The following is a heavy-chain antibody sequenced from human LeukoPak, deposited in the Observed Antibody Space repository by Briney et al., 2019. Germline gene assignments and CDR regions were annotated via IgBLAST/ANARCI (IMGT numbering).Heavy chain of an antibody. J-gene: IGHJ4*02. V-gene: IGHV3-30*03. CDR2: ISYDGSNK. D-gene: IGHD2-15*01. CDR3: ARRYCSGGTCYFFDY. CDR1: GFTFSSYG. Sequence: GRSLRLSCAASGFTFSSYGMHWVRQAPGKGLEWVAVISYDGSNKYYADSVKGRFTISRDNSKNTLYLQMNSLRAEDTAVYYCARRYCSGGTCYFFDYWGQGTLVTVSS.